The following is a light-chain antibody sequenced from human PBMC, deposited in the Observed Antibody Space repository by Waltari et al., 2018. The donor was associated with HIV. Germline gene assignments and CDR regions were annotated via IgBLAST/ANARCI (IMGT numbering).Light chain of an antibody. CDR1: SSNIRAYDF. V-gene: IGLV2-8*01. CDR2: DVT. J-gene: IGLJ2*01. CDR3: SSYGDSLKVL. Sequence: QSALTQPPSASGSLGQSVTISCTGSSSNIRAYDFVSWFQQHPHRAPKHLLYDVTRRPSTVSDACSGPRSGNTGFLFGAGLQPDDEATYFCSSYGDSLKVLFGGGTNVTVL.